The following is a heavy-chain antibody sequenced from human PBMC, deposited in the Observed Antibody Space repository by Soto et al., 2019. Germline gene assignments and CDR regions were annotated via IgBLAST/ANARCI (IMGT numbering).Heavy chain of an antibody. CDR2: MNPNSGNT. CDR3: ARGPGRWAQWYYFDY. V-gene: IGHV1-8*01. Sequence: ASVKVSCKASGYTFTSYGINWVRQATGQGLEWMGWMNPNSGNTGYAQKFQGRVTMTRNTSISTAYMELSSLRSEDTAVYYCARGPGRWAQWYYFDYWGQATLVTVPQ. D-gene: IGHD6-19*01. CDR1: GYTFTSYG. J-gene: IGHJ4*02.